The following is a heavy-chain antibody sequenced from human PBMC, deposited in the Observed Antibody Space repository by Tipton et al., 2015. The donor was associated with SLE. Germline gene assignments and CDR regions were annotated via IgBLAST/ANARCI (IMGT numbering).Heavy chain of an antibody. V-gene: IGHV4-59*12. CDR3: ARAVLVRGGAFDI. J-gene: IGHJ3*02. CDR1: GGSISSYY. Sequence: TLSLTCTVSGGSISSYYWSWIRQPPGKGLEWIGYIYYSGSTNYNPPLKSRVTISVDTSKNQFSLKLSSVTAADTAVYYCARAVLVRGGAFDIWGQGTMVTVSS. CDR2: IYYSGST. D-gene: IGHD3-10*01.